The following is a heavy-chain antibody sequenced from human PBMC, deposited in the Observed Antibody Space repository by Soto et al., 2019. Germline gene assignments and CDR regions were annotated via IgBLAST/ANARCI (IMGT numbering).Heavy chain of an antibody. CDR1: GGSISSYY. CDR2: IYYSGST. J-gene: IGHJ3*02. CDR3: ARYCSGGSCYVGHDAFDI. D-gene: IGHD2-15*01. Sequence: LSLTCTVSGGSISSYYWSWIRQPPGKGLEWVGYIYYSGSTNYNPSLKSRVTISVDTSKNQFSLKLSSVTAADTAVHYCARYCSGGSCYVGHDAFDIWGQGTMVTVSS. V-gene: IGHV4-59*01.